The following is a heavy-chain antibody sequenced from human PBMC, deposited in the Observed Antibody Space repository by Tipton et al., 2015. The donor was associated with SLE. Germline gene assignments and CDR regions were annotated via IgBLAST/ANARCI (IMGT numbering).Heavy chain of an antibody. V-gene: IGHV4-59*12. CDR1: GGSISSYY. CDR3: ARRGPTTDFDY. CDR2: IYYSGST. D-gene: IGHD1-14*01. Sequence: TLSLTCTVSGGSISSYYWSWIRQPPGKGLEWIGYIYYSGSTNYNPSLKSRVTISVDTSKNQFSLKLSSVTAADTAVYYCARRGPTTDFDYWGQGTLVTVSS. J-gene: IGHJ4*02.